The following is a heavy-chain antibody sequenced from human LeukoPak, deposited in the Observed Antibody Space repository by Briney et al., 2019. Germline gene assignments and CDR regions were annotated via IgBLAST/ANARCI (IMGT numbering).Heavy chain of an antibody. J-gene: IGHJ3*02. Sequence: SETLSLTRGVSGGSISSGIRWSWVRQPPGKGLEWIGEIHHEGSTKYSPSLKSRVTISVDKSKNQFSLKLNSVTAADTAVYYCARDVYCINGVCYSAFDIWGQGTMVSVSS. D-gene: IGHD2-8*01. CDR3: ARDVYCINGVCYSAFDI. CDR1: GGSISSGIR. CDR2: IHHEGST. V-gene: IGHV4/OR15-8*01.